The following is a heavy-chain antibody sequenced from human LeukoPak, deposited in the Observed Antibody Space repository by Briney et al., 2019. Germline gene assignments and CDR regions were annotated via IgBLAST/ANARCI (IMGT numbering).Heavy chain of an antibody. CDR2: ISGSGGST. Sequence: GGSLRLSCAASGFTFSSYAMSWVRQAPGKGLEWVSAISGSGGSTYYADSVKGRFTISRDNPKNTLYLQMNSLRAEDTAVYYCANTRRSRAYYYYGMDVWGQGTTVTVSS. V-gene: IGHV3-23*01. J-gene: IGHJ6*02. D-gene: IGHD6-13*01. CDR3: ANTRRSRAYYYYGMDV. CDR1: GFTFSSYA.